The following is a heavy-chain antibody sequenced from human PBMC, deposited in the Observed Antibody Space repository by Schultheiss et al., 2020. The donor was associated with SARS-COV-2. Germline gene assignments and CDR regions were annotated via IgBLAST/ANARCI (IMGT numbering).Heavy chain of an antibody. D-gene: IGHD3-16*01. V-gene: IGHV4-38-2*02. CDR1: GYSISSGYY. CDR2: IYYSGST. CDR3: ARVEGGWFDP. Sequence: SETLSLTCTVSGYSISSGYYWGWIRQPPGKGLEWIGSIYYSGSTYYNPSLKSRVTISVDTSKNQFSLKLSSVTAADTAVYYCARVEGGWFDPWGQGTLVTVSS. J-gene: IGHJ5*02.